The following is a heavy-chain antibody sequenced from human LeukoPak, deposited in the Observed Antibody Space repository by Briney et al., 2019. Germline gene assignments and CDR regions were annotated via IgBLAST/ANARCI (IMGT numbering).Heavy chain of an antibody. CDR1: GFTFSSYW. V-gene: IGHV3-7*03. CDR2: INHNGNVN. CDR3: ARGGGLDV. Sequence: GGSLRLSCAASGFTFSSYWMNWARQAPGKGLEWVASINHNGNVNYYVDSVKGQFTISRDNAKNSLYLRMSNLRADDTAVYFCARGGGLDVWGQGATVTVSS. J-gene: IGHJ6*02. D-gene: IGHD3-16*01.